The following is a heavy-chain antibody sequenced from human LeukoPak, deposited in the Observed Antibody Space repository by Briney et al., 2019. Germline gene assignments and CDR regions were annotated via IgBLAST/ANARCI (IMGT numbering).Heavy chain of an antibody. CDR3: ARPLYYDSSGAPFGY. CDR2: IYPADSHP. CDR1: GCRFASYW. Sequence: GESLKISCKGSGCRFASYWIGWVRQMPGKGLEWMGIIYPADSHPRYSPSSQGQITISADTSISTAYLQWSSLKASDTAMYYCARPLYYDSSGAPFGYWGQGTLVTVSS. V-gene: IGHV5-51*01. J-gene: IGHJ4*02. D-gene: IGHD3-22*01.